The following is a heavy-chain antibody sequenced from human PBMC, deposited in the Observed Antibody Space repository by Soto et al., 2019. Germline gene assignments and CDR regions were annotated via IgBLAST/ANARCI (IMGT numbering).Heavy chain of an antibody. Sequence: GASVKVSCKASGYTFTSYGISWVRQAPGQGLEWMGWISAYNGNTNYAQKLQGRVTMTTDTSTSTAYMELRSLRSDDTAVYYCARDGEDIVVVVAADGWFDPWGQGTLVTVSS. J-gene: IGHJ5*02. CDR3: ARDGEDIVVVVAADGWFDP. CDR2: ISAYNGNT. D-gene: IGHD2-15*01. V-gene: IGHV1-18*01. CDR1: GYTFTSYG.